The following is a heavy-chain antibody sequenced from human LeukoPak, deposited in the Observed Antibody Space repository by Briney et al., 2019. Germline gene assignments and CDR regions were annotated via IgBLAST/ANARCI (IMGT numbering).Heavy chain of an antibody. J-gene: IGHJ4*02. CDR3: VKGKLDSSGYYYYFDY. D-gene: IGHD3-22*01. V-gene: IGHV3-64D*06. CDR1: GFTFSSYA. Sequence: GRSLRLSCSASGFTFSSYAMHWVRQAPGKGLEYVSAISSNGGSTYYADSVKGRFTISRDNSKNTLYLQMSSLRAEDTAVYYCVKGKLDSSGYYYYFDYWGQGTLVTVSS. CDR2: ISSNGGST.